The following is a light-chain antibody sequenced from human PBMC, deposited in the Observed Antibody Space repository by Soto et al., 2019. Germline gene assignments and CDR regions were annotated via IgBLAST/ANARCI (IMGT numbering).Light chain of an antibody. CDR2: KAS. CDR3: QKTRAYPSN. J-gene: IGKJ4*01. CDR1: QSIDSW. V-gene: IGKV1-5*03. Sequence: DIQMTQSPSTLSASVVDRFTITCRASQSIDSWLAWHQQKPGKAPKLLISKASSLESGVPSRFSGSGSGTDFTLTITSLQAEDFATYYCQKTRAYPSNFGGGTKVDIK.